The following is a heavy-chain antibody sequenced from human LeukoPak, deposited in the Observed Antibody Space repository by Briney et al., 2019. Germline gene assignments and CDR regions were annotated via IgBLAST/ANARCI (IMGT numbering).Heavy chain of an antibody. CDR2: FSTSGGST. V-gene: IGHV3-23*01. Sequence: GGSLRLSCAASGFTFSSYAMSWVRQAPGKGLEWVSGFSTSGGSTYNADSVKGRFTISRDNSKNTLYLQMNSLRAEDTAVYYCAKGVEYGMDVWGQGTTVTVSS. J-gene: IGHJ6*02. CDR1: GFTFSSYA. CDR3: AKGVEYGMDV. D-gene: IGHD2-8*01.